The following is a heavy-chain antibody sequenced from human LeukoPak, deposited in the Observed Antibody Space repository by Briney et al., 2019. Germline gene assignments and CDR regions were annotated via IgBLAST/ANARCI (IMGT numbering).Heavy chain of an antibody. CDR1: GFTFSSYS. CDR3: AREDPYSSGWSFDY. D-gene: IGHD6-19*01. J-gene: IGHJ4*02. V-gene: IGHV3-48*02. CDR2: ISSSTI. Sequence: GGSLRLSCAASGFTFSSYSMNWVRQAPGKGLEWVSYISSSTIYYADSVKGRFTISRDNAKNSLYLQMNSLRDEDTAVYYCAREDPYSSGWSFDYWGQGTLVTVSS.